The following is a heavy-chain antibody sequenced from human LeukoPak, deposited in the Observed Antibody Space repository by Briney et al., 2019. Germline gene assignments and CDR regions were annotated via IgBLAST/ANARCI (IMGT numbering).Heavy chain of an antibody. Sequence: PGGSLRLSCVASGFTLSHYAMNWVRQAPGKGLEWVSANSGSGNSTYYADSVKGRFTISRDNSKNTLYLQMNSLRAEDTAVYYCAKGRRVGPISVMDHWGQGTLVTVSS. CDR3: AKGRRVGPISVMDH. V-gene: IGHV3-23*01. D-gene: IGHD1-26*01. CDR1: GFTLSHYA. J-gene: IGHJ4*02. CDR2: NSGSGNST.